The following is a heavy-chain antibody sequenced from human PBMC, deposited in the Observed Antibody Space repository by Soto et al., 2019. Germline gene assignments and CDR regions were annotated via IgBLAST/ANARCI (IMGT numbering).Heavy chain of an antibody. CDR3: ARLTTIVAGNDGCMEV. V-gene: IGHV4-39*01. CDR1: GGSISSSSYY. D-gene: IGHD6-19*01. J-gene: IGHJ6*02. CDR2: IYYSGST. Sequence: PETLSLTCTVSGGSISSSSYYGGWIRQPPGKGLEWIGSIYYSGSTYYNPSLKSRVTISVDTSKNQFSLKLSSVTAADTALYDWARLTTIVAGNDGCMEVWGQGTTVT.